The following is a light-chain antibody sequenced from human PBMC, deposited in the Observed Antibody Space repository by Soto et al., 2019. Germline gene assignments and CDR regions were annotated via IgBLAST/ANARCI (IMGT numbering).Light chain of an antibody. CDR3: QQFTRYWT. Sequence: DIQMTQSPSTLSASVGDRVTITCRASQSIDTWLAWYQQKPGKAPKLLVYDASILQSGVPSRFSGSGSGTEFTLTISSLQPDDFATYYCQQFTRYWTFGQGTKVDI. V-gene: IGKV1-5*01. J-gene: IGKJ1*01. CDR2: DAS. CDR1: QSIDTW.